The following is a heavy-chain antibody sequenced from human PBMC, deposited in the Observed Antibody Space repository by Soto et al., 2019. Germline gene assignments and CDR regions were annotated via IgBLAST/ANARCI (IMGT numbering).Heavy chain of an antibody. D-gene: IGHD6-25*01. CDR2: ISYDGSNK. CDR3: AKGALRLPYY. Sequence: PVGSLRLSCAASGFTFSSYGMHWVRQAPGKGLEWVAVISYDGSNKYYADSVKGRFTISRDNSKNTLYLQMNSLRAEDTAVYYCAKGALRLPYYWGQGTLVTVSS. CDR1: GFTFSSYG. V-gene: IGHV3-30*18. J-gene: IGHJ4*02.